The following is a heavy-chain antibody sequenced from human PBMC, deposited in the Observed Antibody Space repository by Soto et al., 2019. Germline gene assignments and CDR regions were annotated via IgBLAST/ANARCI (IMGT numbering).Heavy chain of an antibody. D-gene: IGHD1-20*01. CDR1: GGAFTNYS. J-gene: IGHJ6*02. CDR2: IIPLHNTS. Sequence: SVKVSCKVSGGAFTNYSLNWVRHAPGRGLEWLGGIIPLHNTSNYSLKLLGRGSVTADISSNTVYMHLSGLTSDDTATYYCAIWSNWNPLYYRGMDVWGQGTTVTVSS. CDR3: AIWSNWNPLYYRGMDV. V-gene: IGHV1-69*08.